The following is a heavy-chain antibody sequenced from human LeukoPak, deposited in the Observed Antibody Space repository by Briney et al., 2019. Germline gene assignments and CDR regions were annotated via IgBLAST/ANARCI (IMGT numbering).Heavy chain of an antibody. V-gene: IGHV1-46*01. Sequence: ASVKVSCKASGYTLTSYYMHWVRQAPGQGLEWMGIINPSGGSTSYAQKFQGRVTMTRDMSTSTVYMELSSLRSEDTAVYYCARDQVVVVPATNYYYYYMDVWGKGTTVTVSS. CDR1: GYTLTSYY. CDR3: ARDQVVVVPATNYYYYYMDV. J-gene: IGHJ6*03. D-gene: IGHD2-2*01. CDR2: INPSGGST.